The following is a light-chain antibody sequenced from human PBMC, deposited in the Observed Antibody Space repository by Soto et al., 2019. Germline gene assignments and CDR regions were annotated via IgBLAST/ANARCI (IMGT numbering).Light chain of an antibody. CDR3: KQYGSSPLT. Sequence: EIVLTQSPGTLSVSPVERATLSCMARQSVSSSLAWYQQKPGQAPRLLIYGASTRATGIPDRFSGSGSGTDFTLTISRVEPEDFAVYYCKQYGSSPLTFGGGTKVDIK. J-gene: IGKJ4*01. CDR1: QSVSSS. V-gene: IGKV3-20*01. CDR2: GAS.